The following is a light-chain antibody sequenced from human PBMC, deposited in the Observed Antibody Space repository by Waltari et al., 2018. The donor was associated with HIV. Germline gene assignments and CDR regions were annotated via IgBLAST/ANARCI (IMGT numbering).Light chain of an antibody. Sequence: QSVLTQPPSASGTPGQRVTISCSGSRSNIGSNTVSWYQQLPGTAPKLFIYSNNQRPSRVPDRFSGSKSGTSASLAISGLQSEDEADYYCAAWDDSLNGWVFGGGTKLTVV. V-gene: IGLV1-44*01. CDR1: RSNIGSNT. CDR3: AAWDDSLNGWV. CDR2: SNN. J-gene: IGLJ3*02.